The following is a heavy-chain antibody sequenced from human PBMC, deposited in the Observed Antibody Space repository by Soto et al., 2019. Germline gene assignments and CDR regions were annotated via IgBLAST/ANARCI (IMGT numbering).Heavy chain of an antibody. D-gene: IGHD1-1*01. CDR1: GLLNCQY. CDR2: THYGGSP. Sequence: QGALQESGPGPVEPSGTPAPPWRGPWGLLNCQYRGWIRPAPGKGLEWIWHTHYGGSPNYNPSLKSRVAISADTSKNQFSLKLSSVTAADTAIYYCARVQWERPADYWGQGTLVTVSS. CDR3: ARVQWERPADY. J-gene: IGHJ4*02. V-gene: IGHV4-59*11.